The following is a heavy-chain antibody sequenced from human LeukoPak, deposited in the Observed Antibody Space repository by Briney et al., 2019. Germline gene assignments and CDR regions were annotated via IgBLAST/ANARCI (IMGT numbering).Heavy chain of an antibody. D-gene: IGHD6-13*01. J-gene: IGHJ4*02. V-gene: IGHV3-11*01. CDR2: ISGSGDDIT. CDR1: GFTFSDYY. Sequence: GGSLRLSCAVSGFTFSDYYMSWIRQAPGKGLECLSDISGSGDDITYYTDSVKGRFTISRDNAKNSLYLQMYGLRADDTAVYYCARVQRYSPSWYYFDYWGQGTLVTVSS. CDR3: ARVQRYSPSWYYFDY.